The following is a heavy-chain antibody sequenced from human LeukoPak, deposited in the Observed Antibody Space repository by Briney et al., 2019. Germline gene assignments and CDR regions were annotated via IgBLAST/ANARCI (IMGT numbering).Heavy chain of an antibody. V-gene: IGHV4-59*08. J-gene: IGHJ5*02. D-gene: IGHD3-3*01. CDR3: ARRVYDSNWFDP. CDR2: IYYSGST. Sequence: SETLSLTCTVSGGSISSYYWSWIRQPPGKGLECIGYIYYSGSTNYNPSLKSRVTISVDTSKNQFSLKLSSVTAADTAVYYCARRVYDSNWFDPWGQGTLVTVSS. CDR1: GGSISSYY.